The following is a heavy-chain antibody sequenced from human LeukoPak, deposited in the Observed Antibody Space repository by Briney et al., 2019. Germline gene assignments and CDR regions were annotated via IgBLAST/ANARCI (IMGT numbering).Heavy chain of an antibody. Sequence: GGPLRLSCAASGFTFSSYAMSWVRQAPGKGLEWVSAISGSAGSTYYADSLKGRFTISRDNSKNTLFLQMNSLRAEDTAVYYCAKDLVQKYYYYYYMDVWGKGTTVTISS. V-gene: IGHV3-23*01. CDR2: ISGSAGST. CDR1: GFTFSSYA. D-gene: IGHD6-6*01. J-gene: IGHJ6*03. CDR3: AKDLVQKYYYYYYMDV.